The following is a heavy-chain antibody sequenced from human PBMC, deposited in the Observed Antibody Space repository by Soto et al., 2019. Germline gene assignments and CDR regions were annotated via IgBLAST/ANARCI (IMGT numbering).Heavy chain of an antibody. CDR1: GFTFTSSA. Sequence: SVKVSCKASGFTFTSSAMQWVRQARGQRLEWIGWIVVGSGNTNYAQKFQERVTITRDMSTSTAYMELSSLRSEDTAVYYCARVLAATTYYYYGMDVWGQGTTVTVSS. J-gene: IGHJ6*02. CDR2: IVVGSGNT. V-gene: IGHV1-58*02. D-gene: IGHD1-26*01. CDR3: ARVLAATTYYYYGMDV.